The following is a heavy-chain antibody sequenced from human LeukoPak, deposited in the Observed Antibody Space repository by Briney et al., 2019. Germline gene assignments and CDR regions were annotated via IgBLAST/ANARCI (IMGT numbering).Heavy chain of an antibody. V-gene: IGHV3-48*01. CDR1: GLTFSSYT. Sequence: GRSLRFSCAASGLTFSSYTMNWVRQAPGKGLEWVSYINSSGSTTYYADSVKGRFTISRDNAKNSLYLQMKSLRAEDTAVYYCASGAAVGTSRFNYWGQGTLVTVSS. D-gene: IGHD6-13*01. CDR2: INSSGSTT. CDR3: ASGAAVGTSRFNY. J-gene: IGHJ4*02.